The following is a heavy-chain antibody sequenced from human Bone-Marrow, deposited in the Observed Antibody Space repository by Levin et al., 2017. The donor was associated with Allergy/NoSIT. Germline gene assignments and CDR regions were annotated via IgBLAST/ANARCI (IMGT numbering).Heavy chain of an antibody. J-gene: IGHJ4*02. CDR1: GGSTSIGIHY. V-gene: IGHV4-39*02. Sequence: PSETLSLTCSVSGGSTSIGIHYWGWFRQSPGKRLEWIGSIYYNGGTSYNPSLRSRVTVSIDTSKNQFSLKLSSVTAADTAVYYCARGSGLGVSGDLLGPCDCWGQGTLVTVSS. CDR2: IYYNGGT. D-gene: IGHD3-16*01. CDR3: ARGSGLGVSGDLLGPCDC.